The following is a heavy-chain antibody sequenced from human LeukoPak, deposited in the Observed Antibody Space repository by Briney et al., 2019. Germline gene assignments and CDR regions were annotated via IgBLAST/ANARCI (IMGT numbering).Heavy chain of an antibody. J-gene: IGHJ4*02. CDR1: GGSISSYY. D-gene: IGHD4-17*01. Sequence: PSETLSLTCTVSGGSISSYYWSWIRQPPGKGLEWIGYIYYSGSTNYNPSLKSRVTISVDTSKNQFSLKLSSVTAADTAVYYCARSTVSEADYDYWGQGTLGTVSS. CDR2: IYYSGST. V-gene: IGHV4-59*01. CDR3: ARSTVSEADYDY.